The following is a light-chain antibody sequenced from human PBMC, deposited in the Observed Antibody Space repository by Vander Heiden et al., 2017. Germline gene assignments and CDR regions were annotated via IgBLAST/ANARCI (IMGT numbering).Light chain of an antibody. CDR1: KLGDKY. J-gene: IGLJ1*01. V-gene: IGLV3-1*01. CDR3: QAWDSSTGV. Sequence: SHELTQPPPVSVSPGQTASITCSGDKLGDKYACWYQQKPGQSPVLVIYQDSKRPSGIPERFSGSNSGNTATLTISGTQAMDEADYYCQAWDSSTGVFGTGTKVTVL. CDR2: QDS.